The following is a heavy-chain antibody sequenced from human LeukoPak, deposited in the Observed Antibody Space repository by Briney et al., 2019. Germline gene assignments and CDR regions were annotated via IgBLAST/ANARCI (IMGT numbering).Heavy chain of an antibody. CDR1: GYTFTSYG. CDR3: ARDLWTEHSSSWYNGFQH. J-gene: IGHJ1*01. D-gene: IGHD6-13*01. Sequence: ASVKVSCKASGYTFTSYGISWVRQAPGQGLEWMGWISAYNGNTNYVQKLQGRVTMTTDTSTSTAYMELRSLRSDDTAVYYCARDLWTEHSSSWYNGFQHWGQGTLVTVSS. V-gene: IGHV1-18*01. CDR2: ISAYNGNT.